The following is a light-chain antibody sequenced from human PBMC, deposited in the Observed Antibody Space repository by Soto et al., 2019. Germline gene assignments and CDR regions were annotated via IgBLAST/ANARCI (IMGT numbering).Light chain of an antibody. Sequence: NFMLTQPHSVSESPGKTVTISCTRSSGSIASNYVQWYQQRPGSSPTTVIYEDNQRPSGVPDRFSGSIDSSSNSASLTISGLKTEDEADYYCQSFDSSEQVFGGGTKLTV. J-gene: IGLJ3*02. CDR3: QSFDSSEQV. CDR2: EDN. V-gene: IGLV6-57*01. CDR1: SGSIASNY.